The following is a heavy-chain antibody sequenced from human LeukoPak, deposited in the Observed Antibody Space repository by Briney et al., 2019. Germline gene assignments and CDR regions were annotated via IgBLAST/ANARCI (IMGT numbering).Heavy chain of an antibody. V-gene: IGHV3-9*01. CDR2: FSWNSGAI. J-gene: IGHJ4*02. D-gene: IGHD2-15*01. Sequence: PGGSLRLSCTASGFTFSIYALHWVRQAPGKGLEWVSGFSWNSGAIGYADSVKGRFTISRDNAKSSLYLQMNSLRAEDTALYFCARRYCSGGSCYYFDYWGQGTLVTVSS. CDR3: ARRYCSGGSCYYFDY. CDR1: GFTFSIYA.